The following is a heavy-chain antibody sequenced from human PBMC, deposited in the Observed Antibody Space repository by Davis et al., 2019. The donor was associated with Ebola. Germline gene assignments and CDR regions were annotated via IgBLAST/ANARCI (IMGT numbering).Heavy chain of an antibody. V-gene: IGHV1-2*06. CDR3: ARESDYYGSEFFDY. Sequence: ASVKVSCKASGYRFIGYYIHWVRQAPGQGLEWLGRINPNSGDTNYAQKFQGRVTMTRDTPITTVYMELSSLRSGDTAVYYCARESDYYGSEFFDYWGQGTLVSVSS. CDR2: INPNSGDT. CDR1: GYRFIGYY. J-gene: IGHJ4*02. D-gene: IGHD3-10*01.